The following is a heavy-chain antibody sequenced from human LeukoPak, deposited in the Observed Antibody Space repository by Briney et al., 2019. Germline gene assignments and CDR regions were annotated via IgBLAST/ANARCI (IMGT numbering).Heavy chain of an antibody. D-gene: IGHD3-10*01. CDR1: GFTFSSYA. CDR3: AKDLLARTIMSAFDI. V-gene: IGHV3-23*01. J-gene: IGHJ3*02. Sequence: PGGSLRLSCVASGFTFSSYAMNWIRKGPGKGLEWVSIISGSGDTTYYADSVKGRFTISRDNSKNTLYLQMNSLRAEDTAVYYCAKDLLARTIMSAFDIWGLGAVVTVSS. CDR2: ISGSGDTT.